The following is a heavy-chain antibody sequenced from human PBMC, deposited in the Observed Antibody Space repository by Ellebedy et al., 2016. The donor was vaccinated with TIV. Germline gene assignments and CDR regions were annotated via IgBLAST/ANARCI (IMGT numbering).Heavy chain of an antibody. CDR3: ATAYSDYVHDAFDI. J-gene: IGHJ3*02. Sequence: AASVKVSCKVSGYTLTELSMHWVRQAPGKGLEWMGGFGPEDGETIYAQKFQGRVTMTEDTSTDTAYMELSSLRSEDTAVYYCATAYSDYVHDAFDIWGQGTMVTVSS. CDR2: FGPEDGET. CDR1: GYTLTELS. D-gene: IGHD4-11*01. V-gene: IGHV1-24*01.